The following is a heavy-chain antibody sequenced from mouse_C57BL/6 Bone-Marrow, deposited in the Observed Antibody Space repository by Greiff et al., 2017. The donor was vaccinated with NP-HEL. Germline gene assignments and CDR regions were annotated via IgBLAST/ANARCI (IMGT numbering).Heavy chain of an antibody. D-gene: IGHD2-1*01. V-gene: IGHV3-6*01. CDR1: GYSITSGYY. CDR2: ISYDGSN. J-gene: IGHJ2*01. Sequence: EVKLMESGPGLVKPSQSLSLTCSVTGYSITSGYYWNWIRQFPGNKLEWMGYISYDGSNNYNPSLKNRISITRDTSKNQFFLKLNSVTTEDTATYYCARDYYGNYVYFDYWGQGTTLTVSS. CDR3: ARDYYGNYVYFDY.